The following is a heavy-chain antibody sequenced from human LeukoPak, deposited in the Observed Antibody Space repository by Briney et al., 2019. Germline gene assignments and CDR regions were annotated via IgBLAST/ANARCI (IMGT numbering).Heavy chain of an antibody. CDR1: GFTFSSYS. CDR2: ISSSSSYI. J-gene: IGHJ4*02. D-gene: IGHD6-13*01. CDR3: ARGAHGSLTPYSGSWYDY. Sequence: PGGSLRLSCAASGFTFSSYSMNWVRQAPGKGLEWVSSISSSSSYIYYADSVKGRFTISRDNAKNSLYLQMNSLRAEDTAVYYCARGAHGSLTPYSGSWYDYWGQGTLVTVSS. V-gene: IGHV3-21*01.